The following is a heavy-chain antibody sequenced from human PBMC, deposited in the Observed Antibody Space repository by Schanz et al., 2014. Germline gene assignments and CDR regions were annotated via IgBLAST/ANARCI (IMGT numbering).Heavy chain of an antibody. V-gene: IGHV3-33*01. Sequence: QVQLVESGGDVVQPGRSLRLSCAASGFTFSSYGMHWVRQAPGKGLEWVAVIWYDGNNKYYADSVKGRFTISRDNAKNSLYLQMNSLRAEDAAVYYCARVELSVYYYAMDVWGQGTTVTVSS. D-gene: IGHD2-15*01. CDR3: ARVELSVYYYAMDV. CDR2: IWYDGNNK. CDR1: GFTFSSYG. J-gene: IGHJ6*02.